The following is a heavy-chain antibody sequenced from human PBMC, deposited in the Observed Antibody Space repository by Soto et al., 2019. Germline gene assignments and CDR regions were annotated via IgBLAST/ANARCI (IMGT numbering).Heavy chain of an antibody. CDR3: ATESIVVVTASDDYYYGMDF. V-gene: IGHV1-18*01. J-gene: IGHJ6*02. CDR2: ISAYNGNT. D-gene: IGHD2-2*01. Sequence: SVEVSGNASCYPLTRSGIRWVRQAPGQGLGGVGWISAYNGNTNYAQKLQGRVTMTTDTSTSTAYMELRSLRSDDTAVYYCATESIVVVTASDDYYYGMDFWGQGTMVTVYS. CDR1: CYPLTRSG.